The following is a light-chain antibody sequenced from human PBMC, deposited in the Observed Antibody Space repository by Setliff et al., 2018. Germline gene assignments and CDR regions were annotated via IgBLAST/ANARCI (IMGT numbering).Light chain of an antibody. J-gene: IGLJ2*01. CDR1: NSDVWTYNL. Sequence: QSALTQPASVSGSPGQSITISCTGTNSDVWTYNLVSWYQQHPGKAPKLMIFEVTKRPSGVSDRFSGSKSGNTASLTISGLQTEDEAYYYCCSYAGSNTFIVFGGGTKVTVL. V-gene: IGLV2-23*02. CDR3: CSYAGSNTFIV. CDR2: EVT.